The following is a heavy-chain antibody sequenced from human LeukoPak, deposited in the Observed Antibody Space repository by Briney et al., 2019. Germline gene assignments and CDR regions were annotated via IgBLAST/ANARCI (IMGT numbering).Heavy chain of an antibody. CDR2: VSYDGSKK. CDR3: ARDVDYANPRHDY. Sequence: PGGSLRLSCAASGFTFSSYGMHWVRQAPGKGLERLAFVSYDGSKKYYSDSVKGRFTISRDNAKNSLYLQMNSLRAEDTAVYYCARDVDYANPRHDYWGQGTLVTVSS. CDR1: GFTFSSYG. V-gene: IGHV3-30*03. J-gene: IGHJ4*02. D-gene: IGHD4/OR15-4a*01.